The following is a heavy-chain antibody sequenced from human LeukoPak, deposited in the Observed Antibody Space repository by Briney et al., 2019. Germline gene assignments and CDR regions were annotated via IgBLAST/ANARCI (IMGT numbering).Heavy chain of an antibody. CDR3: VRGAYAKEELAPPGWDY. D-gene: IGHD1-26*01. J-gene: IGHJ4*02. CDR2: INPSIGST. V-gene: IGHV1-46*01. Sequence: ASVKVSCKASGYTFTSYYMHWVRQAPGQGLEWMGIINPSIGSTSYAQKFQARVTMTRDTSTSTVHMELSSLRTEDTAVYYCVRGAYAKEELAPPGWDYWGQGTLVTVSS. CDR1: GYTFTSYY.